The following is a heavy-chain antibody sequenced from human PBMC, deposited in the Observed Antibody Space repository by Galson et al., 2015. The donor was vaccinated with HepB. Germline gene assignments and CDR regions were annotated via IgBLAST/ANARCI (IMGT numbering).Heavy chain of an antibody. D-gene: IGHD3-10*01. V-gene: IGHV2-70*11. J-gene: IGHJ4*02. CDR2: IDWDDDK. CDR3: ARTLFGSGSYYSDY. CDR1: GSSLSTSGMC. Sequence: PALVKPTQTLTLTCTFSGSSLSTSGMCVSWIRQPPGKALEWLARIDWDDDKDYSTSLKTRLTISEDTSKNQVVLTMTNVDPVDTATYYCARTLFGSGSYYSDYWGQGTLDTVSS.